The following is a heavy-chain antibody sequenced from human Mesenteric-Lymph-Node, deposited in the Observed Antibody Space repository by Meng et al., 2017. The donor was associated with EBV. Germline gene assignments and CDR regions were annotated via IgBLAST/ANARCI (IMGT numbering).Heavy chain of an antibody. CDR2: TYYRSKWYN. J-gene: IGHJ4*02. D-gene: IGHD1-26*01. CDR1: GDSVSSNSAA. CDR3: ARVAVGISSFDY. Sequence: QVQLQQSGPGLVKPSXXLXLTXSIPGDSVSSNSAAWNWIRQSPSRGLEWLGRTYYRSKWYNDYTVSVKSRITINPDTSKNQFSLQLNSVTPEDTAVYYCARVAVGISSFDYWGQGTLVTVSS. V-gene: IGHV6-1*01.